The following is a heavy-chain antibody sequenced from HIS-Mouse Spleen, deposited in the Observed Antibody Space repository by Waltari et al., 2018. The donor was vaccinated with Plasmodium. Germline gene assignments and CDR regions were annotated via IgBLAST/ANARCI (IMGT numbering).Heavy chain of an antibody. CDR2: RNHSGST. CDR3: ARGLRGHYWYFDL. D-gene: IGHD3-10*01. V-gene: IGHV4-34*01. Sequence: QVQLQQWGAGLLKPSETLSLTCAVYGGSFSGYYWRWIRQPTGKGLEWIGERNHSGSTNYNPALKSRVTRSVDTAKNQFSLKLSSVTAAVTAVYYCARGLRGHYWYFDLWGRGTLVTVSS. CDR1: GGSFSGYY. J-gene: IGHJ2*01.